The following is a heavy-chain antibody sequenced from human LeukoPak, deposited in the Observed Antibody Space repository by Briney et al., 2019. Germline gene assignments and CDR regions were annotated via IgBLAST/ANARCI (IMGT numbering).Heavy chain of an antibody. CDR1: GGSINSYY. V-gene: IGHV4-59*01. Sequence: SETLSLTCTVSGGSINSYYWNWIRQPPGKGLEWIGYIYYSGSTNYNPSLKSRLTISVDTSKNQFSLKMSSVTAADTAVYYCARDAAAGVFFDYWGLGTLVTVSS. CDR3: ARDAAAGVFFDY. CDR2: IYYSGST. D-gene: IGHD6-13*01. J-gene: IGHJ4*02.